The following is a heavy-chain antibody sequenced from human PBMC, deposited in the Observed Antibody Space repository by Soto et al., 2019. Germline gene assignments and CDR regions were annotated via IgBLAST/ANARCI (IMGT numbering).Heavy chain of an antibody. CDR1: GFTFSNAR. J-gene: IGHJ4*02. Sequence: EVQLVESGGGLVKPGESLRLSCAASGFTFSNARMNWVRQAPGKGLEWVDHIRSETDGGTIVYPAPVKGRFIISRDDSRNTLYLQMNNLKTEDTAVCYCTTAHPRGPDYWGQGTLVTVSS. CDR3: TTAHPRGPDY. CDR2: IRSETDGGTI. V-gene: IGHV3-15*01.